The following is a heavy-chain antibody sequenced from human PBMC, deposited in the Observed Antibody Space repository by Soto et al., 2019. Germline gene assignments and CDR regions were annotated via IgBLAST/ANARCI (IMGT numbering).Heavy chain of an antibody. J-gene: IGHJ5*02. Sequence: GGSLRLSCSASGFTFSSYAMHWVRQAPGKGLEYVSAISSNGGSTYYADSVKGRFTISRDNSKNTLYLQMSSLRAEDTAVYYCVKDPNCSSTSCYTGWFDPWGQGTRVTVSS. D-gene: IGHD2-2*02. CDR1: GFTFSSYA. V-gene: IGHV3-64D*06. CDR3: VKDPNCSSTSCYTGWFDP. CDR2: ISSNGGST.